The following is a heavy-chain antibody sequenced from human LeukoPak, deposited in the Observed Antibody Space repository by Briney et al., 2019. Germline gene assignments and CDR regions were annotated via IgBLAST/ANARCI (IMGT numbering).Heavy chain of an antibody. J-gene: IGHJ4*02. CDR1: GFTFRSYA. CDR3: ANASPSSYCSTTSYSVNFDY. CDR2: LSVST. V-gene: IGHV3-23*01. D-gene: IGHD2-2*01. Sequence: GGSLRLSCAASGFTFRSYAMSWVRQAPGKGLEWVSSLSVSTYYADSVKGRFTISRDNSKNTLFLQMNSLRAEETDIYYCANASPSSYCSTTSYSVNFDYWGQGTLVTVSS.